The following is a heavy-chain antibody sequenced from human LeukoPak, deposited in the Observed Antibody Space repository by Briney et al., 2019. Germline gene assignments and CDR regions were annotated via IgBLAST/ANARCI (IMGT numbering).Heavy chain of an antibody. V-gene: IGHV4-39*01. CDR2: IYYSGST. D-gene: IGHD3-9*01. Sequence: SETLSLTCTVSGGSISSSSYYWGWIRQPPGKGLEWIGSIYYSGSTYYNPSLKSRVTISVDTSKNQFSLKLSSVAAADTAVYYCARTSPGLRYFDCSWGQGTLVTVSS. CDR3: ARTSPGLRYFDCS. J-gene: IGHJ4*02. CDR1: GGSISSSSYY.